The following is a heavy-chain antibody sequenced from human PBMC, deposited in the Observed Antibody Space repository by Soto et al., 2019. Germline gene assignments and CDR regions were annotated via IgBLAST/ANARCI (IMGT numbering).Heavy chain of an antibody. D-gene: IGHD6-19*01. J-gene: IGHJ6*02. CDR1: GYTFTGYY. CDR3: AREGSSGWIAYYYYGMDV. CDR2: INPNSGGT. V-gene: IGHV1-2*04. Sequence: QVQLVQSGAEVKKPGASVKVSCKASGYTFTGYYMHWVRQAPGQGLEWMGWINPNSGGTNYAQKFQSWVTMTRDTSISTAYMELSRLRSDDTAVYYCAREGSSGWIAYYYYGMDVWGQGTTVTVSS.